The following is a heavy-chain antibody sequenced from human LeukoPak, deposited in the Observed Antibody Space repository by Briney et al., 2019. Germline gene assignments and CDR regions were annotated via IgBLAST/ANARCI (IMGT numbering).Heavy chain of an antibody. Sequence: ASVKVSCKASGYTFTGYYMHWVRQAPGQGLEWMGWINPNSGGTNYAQKFQGRVTMTRDTSISTAYMELSRLRSDDTAVYYCARSRSNWYNTFDIWGQGTMVTVSS. D-gene: IGHD1-14*01. J-gene: IGHJ3*02. CDR2: INPNSGGT. CDR3: ARSRSNWYNTFDI. V-gene: IGHV1-2*02. CDR1: GYTFTGYY.